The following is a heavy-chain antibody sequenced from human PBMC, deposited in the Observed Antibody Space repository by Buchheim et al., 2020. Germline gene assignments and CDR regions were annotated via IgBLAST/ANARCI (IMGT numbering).Heavy chain of an antibody. CDR3: AKDEASVLMARGYYYYYGMDV. Sequence: QVQLVESGGGVVQPGRSLRLSCAASGFTFSSYGMHWVRQAPGKGLEWVAVISYDGSNKYYADSVKGRFTISRDNSKNTLYLQMNSLRAEDTAVYYCAKDEASVLMARGYYYYYGMDVWGQGTT. J-gene: IGHJ6*02. D-gene: IGHD2-8*01. CDR2: ISYDGSNK. V-gene: IGHV3-30*18. CDR1: GFTFSSYG.